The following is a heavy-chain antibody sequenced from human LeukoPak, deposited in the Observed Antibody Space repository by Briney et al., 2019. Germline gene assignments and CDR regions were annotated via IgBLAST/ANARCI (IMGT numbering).Heavy chain of an antibody. CDR1: GFTFSRYW. V-gene: IGHV3-66*02. CDR2: IYSGDNT. J-gene: IGHJ4*02. D-gene: IGHD3-16*01. Sequence: PGGSLRLSCAASGFTFSRYWMSWVRQAPGKGLEWVSVIYSGDNTYYVESVKGRFTISRDNSKNTLFLQMNRLRAEDTAVYYCAGRRVLDASFDYWGQGTLVTVSS. CDR3: AGRRVLDASFDY.